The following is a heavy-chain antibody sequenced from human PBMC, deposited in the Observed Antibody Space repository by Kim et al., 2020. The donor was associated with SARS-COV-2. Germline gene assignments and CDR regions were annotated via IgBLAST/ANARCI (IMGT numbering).Heavy chain of an antibody. D-gene: IGHD1-26*01. Sequence: YADTRKGRFTISRDNSKNTQYLQKNSLRAGDTSVYYCARGGNWLDPWGQGTMVTVSS. J-gene: IGHJ5*02. V-gene: IGHV3-53*01. CDR3: ARGGNWLDP.